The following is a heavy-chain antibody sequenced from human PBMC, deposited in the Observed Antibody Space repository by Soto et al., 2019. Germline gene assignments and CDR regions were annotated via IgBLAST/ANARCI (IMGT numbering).Heavy chain of an antibody. D-gene: IGHD3-10*01. J-gene: IGHJ6*04. CDR2: IDNAGTDS. CDR3: ARGWFGSDF. CDR1: GFTFSGRS. V-gene: IGHV3-74*01. Sequence: EVQLVESGGGLVQPGGSLRLSCAASGFTFSGRSMHWVRQAPGKGLVWVSGIDNAGTDSTYADSVKGRFTSSRDNAKNTLYLQMNSLRGEDTAVYYCARGWFGSDFWGKGTTVTVSS.